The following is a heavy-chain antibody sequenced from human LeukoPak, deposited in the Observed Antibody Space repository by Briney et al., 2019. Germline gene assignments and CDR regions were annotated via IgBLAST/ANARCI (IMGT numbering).Heavy chain of an antibody. V-gene: IGHV2-70*11. D-gene: IGHD5-18*01. CDR2: IDWEDDK. Sequence: ESGPALVKPTQTLTLTCTFSGFSLSTSAMCVSWIRQPPGKALEWLARIDWEDDKYYSPSLKTRLTISNDTSKNQVVLTMTNMDPVDAATYYCARMVFPVGYTYADWGQGTLVTVSS. J-gene: IGHJ4*02. CDR3: ARMVFPVGYTYAD. CDR1: GFSLSTSAMC.